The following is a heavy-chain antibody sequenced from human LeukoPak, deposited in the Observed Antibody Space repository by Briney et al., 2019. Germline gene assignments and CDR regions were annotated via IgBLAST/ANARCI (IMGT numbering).Heavy chain of an antibody. V-gene: IGHV2-5*02. CDR3: AHSYVWGSYRPPDALDI. Sequence: GPTLVKPTQTLTLTCTFSGFSLCTSGVGVGWIRQPPGKALEWLALIYWDDDKRYSPSLKSRLTITKDTSKNQVVLTMTNMDPVDTATYYCAHSYVWGSYRPPDALDIWGQGTMVTVSS. J-gene: IGHJ3*02. CDR2: IYWDDDK. CDR1: GFSLCTSGVG. D-gene: IGHD3-16*02.